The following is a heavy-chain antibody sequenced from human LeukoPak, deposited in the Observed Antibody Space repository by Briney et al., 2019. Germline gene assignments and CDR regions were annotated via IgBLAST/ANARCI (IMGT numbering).Heavy chain of an antibody. CDR3: AKVGVVVVAAADY. CDR1: GFTFSDYY. D-gene: IGHD2-15*01. CDR2: ISGSGGST. Sequence: GGSLRLSCAASGFTFSDYYMSWIRQAPGKGLEWVSAISGSGGSTYYADSVKGRFTISRDNSKNTLYLQMNSLRAEDTAVYYCAKVGVVVVAAADYWGQGTLVTVSS. J-gene: IGHJ4*02. V-gene: IGHV3-23*01.